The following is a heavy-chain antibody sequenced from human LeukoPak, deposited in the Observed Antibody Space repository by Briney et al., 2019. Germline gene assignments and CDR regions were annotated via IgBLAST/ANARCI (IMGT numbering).Heavy chain of an antibody. J-gene: IGHJ4*02. D-gene: IGHD5-12*01. Sequence: GGSLRLSRAASGFTFATYSMHWVRQAPGKGLEYVSAINGDGDNTFYANSLMGRFTISRDNSKNTLYLQMGSLRPEDMAVYYCARVNRGYDYWGQGTLVTVSS. CDR1: GFTFATYS. CDR3: ARVNRGYDY. CDR2: INGDGDNT. V-gene: IGHV3-64*01.